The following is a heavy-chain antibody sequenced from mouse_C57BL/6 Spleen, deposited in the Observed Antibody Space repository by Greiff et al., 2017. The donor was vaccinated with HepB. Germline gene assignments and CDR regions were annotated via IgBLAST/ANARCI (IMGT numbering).Heavy chain of an antibody. CDR2: ISDGGSYT. Sequence: EVKLVESGGGLVKPGGSLKLSCAASGFTFSSYAMSWVRQTPEKRLEWVATISDGGSYTYYPDNVKGRFTISRDNAKNNLYLQMSHLKSEDTAMYYCARARLGDYWCQGTTPTVSS. D-gene: IGHD4-1*01. CDR3: ARARLGDY. CDR1: GFTFSSYA. J-gene: IGHJ2*01. V-gene: IGHV5-4*03.